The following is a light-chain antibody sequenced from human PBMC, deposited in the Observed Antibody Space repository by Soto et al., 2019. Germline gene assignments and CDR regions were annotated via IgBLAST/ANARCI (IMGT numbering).Light chain of an antibody. J-gene: IGKJ5*01. CDR3: QQRTK. V-gene: IGKV3-11*01. Sequence: EIVLTQSPATLSLSPGERATLSCRASQSVTNYLAWYQQKPGQAPRLLIYDASNRATGIPARFSGSGSGTDFTRTISSLEPEDFAIYYCQQRTKFGRGTRLEMK. CDR1: QSVTNY. CDR2: DAS.